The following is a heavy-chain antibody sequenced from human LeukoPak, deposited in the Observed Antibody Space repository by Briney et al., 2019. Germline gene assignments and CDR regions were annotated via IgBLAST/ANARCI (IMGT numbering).Heavy chain of an antibody. CDR1: GGSITSYY. Sequence: SETLSLTCTVSGGSITSYYWNWLRQPPGKGLEWIGYIYNSESRSYNPSLKSRLTISVDTSENQVSLKLSSVTAADTAVYYCARLGGTGPLAAFDIWGQGTTVIVSS. CDR2: IYNSESR. J-gene: IGHJ3*02. V-gene: IGHV4-59*01. D-gene: IGHD2-8*02. CDR3: ARLGGTGPLAAFDI.